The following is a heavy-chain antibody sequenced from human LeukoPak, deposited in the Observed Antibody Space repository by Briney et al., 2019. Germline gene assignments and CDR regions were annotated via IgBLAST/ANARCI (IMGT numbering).Heavy chain of an antibody. CDR1: GFTFDDYG. CDR3: ARDEEGGSYPLDY. D-gene: IGHD1-26*01. J-gene: IGHJ4*02. Sequence: GGSLRLSWAASGFTFDDYGMSWVRQAPGKGLEWVSGINWNGGSTAYADSVKGRFTISRDNAKNSLYLQMNSLRAEDTALYYCARDEEGGSYPLDYWGQGTLVTVSS. V-gene: IGHV3-20*04. CDR2: INWNGGST.